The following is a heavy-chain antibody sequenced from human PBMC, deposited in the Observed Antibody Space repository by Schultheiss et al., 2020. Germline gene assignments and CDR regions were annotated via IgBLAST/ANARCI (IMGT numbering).Heavy chain of an antibody. J-gene: IGHJ4*02. Sequence: GSLRLSCTASGFTFGDYAMSWVRQAPGKGLEWVGFIRSKAYGGTTEYAASVKGRFTISRDDSKSIAYLQMNSLKTEDTAVYYCTRVYYYDSSGYYYGGYFDYWGQGTLVTVSS. CDR3: TRVYYYDSSGYYYGGYFDY. CDR2: IRSKAYGGTT. V-gene: IGHV3-49*04. CDR1: GFTFGDYA. D-gene: IGHD3-22*01.